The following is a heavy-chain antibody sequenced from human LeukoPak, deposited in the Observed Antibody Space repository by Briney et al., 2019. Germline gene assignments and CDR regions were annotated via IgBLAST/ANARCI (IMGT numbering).Heavy chain of an antibody. CDR3: ARGSKAAPGTFDY. CDR1: GGSFSGYY. Sequence: SETLSLTCAVYGGSFSGYYWSWIRQPPGKGLEWIGYIYYTGSTDYNPSLKSRVAISVDTSKNQFSLKLSSVTAADTAVYYCARGSKAAPGTFDYWGQGALVTVSS. CDR2: IYYTGST. V-gene: IGHV4-59*01. D-gene: IGHD6-13*01. J-gene: IGHJ4*02.